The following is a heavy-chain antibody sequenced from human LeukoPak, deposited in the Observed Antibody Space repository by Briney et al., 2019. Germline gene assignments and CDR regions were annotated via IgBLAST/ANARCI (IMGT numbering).Heavy chain of an antibody. Sequence: SETLSLTCTVSGGSISSYYWSWIRQPPGKGLEWIGYIYYGGSTNYNPSLKSRVTISVDTSKNQFSLKLSPVTAADTAVYYCARDPGDGYNYGWYFDLWGRGTLVTVSS. CDR3: ARDPGDGYNYGWYFDL. CDR1: GGSISSYY. J-gene: IGHJ2*01. D-gene: IGHD5-24*01. V-gene: IGHV4-59*01. CDR2: IYYGGST.